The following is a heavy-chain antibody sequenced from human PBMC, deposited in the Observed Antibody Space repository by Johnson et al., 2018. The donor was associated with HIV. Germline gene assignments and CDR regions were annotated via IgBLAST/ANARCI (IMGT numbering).Heavy chain of an antibody. V-gene: IGHV3-66*02. J-gene: IGHJ3*02. CDR2: IYSGGST. Sequence: VQLVESGGGLVQPGGSLRLSCAASGFTVSSNYMSWVRQAPGKGLEWVSVIYSGGSTYYAASVKGRFTISRDNSKNTLYLQMNSLRAEDTAVYYCASPSGSSRLAFDIWGQGTMVTVSS. CDR1: GFTVSSNY. D-gene: IGHD1-26*01. CDR3: ASPSGSSRLAFDI.